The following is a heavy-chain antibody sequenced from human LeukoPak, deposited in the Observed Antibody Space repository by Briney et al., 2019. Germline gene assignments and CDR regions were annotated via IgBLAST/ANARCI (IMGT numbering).Heavy chain of an antibody. CDR3: ARSQVVAAGWFDP. J-gene: IGHJ5*02. V-gene: IGHV4-39*01. D-gene: IGHD2-15*01. CDR1: GGSIISSSYY. Sequence: SETLSLTCTVSGGSIISSSYYWGWIRQPPGKGLEWIGSIYYSGSTYYNPSLKSRVTISVDTSKNQFSLKLSSVTAADTAVYYCARSQVVAAGWFDPWGQGTLVTVSS. CDR2: IYYSGST.